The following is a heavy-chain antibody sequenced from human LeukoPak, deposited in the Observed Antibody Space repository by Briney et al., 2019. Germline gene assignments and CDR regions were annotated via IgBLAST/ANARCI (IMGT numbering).Heavy chain of an antibody. Sequence: GSLRLSCAASGFTFSSYGMHWVRQAPGKGLEGVAFIRYDGSNKYYADSVTGRFTISRDNSKNTLYLQMNSLRSDDTAGYYCARDLHPLQGYYYDSSGYYREFWGQGTLVPVSS. CDR3: ARDLHPLQGYYYDSSGYYREF. V-gene: IGHV3-30*02. D-gene: IGHD3-22*01. J-gene: IGHJ4*02. CDR1: GFTFSSYG. CDR2: IRYDGSNK.